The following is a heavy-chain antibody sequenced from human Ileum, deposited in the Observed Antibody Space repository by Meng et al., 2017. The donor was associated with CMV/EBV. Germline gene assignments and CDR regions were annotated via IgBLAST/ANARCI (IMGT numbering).Heavy chain of an antibody. V-gene: IGHV4-30-4*08. CDR2: IYYSGST. CDR1: GGSISSGDYY. CDR3: ARQEELWGYFDY. J-gene: IGHJ4*02. D-gene: IGHD1-7*01. Sequence: QVQLQESGPGLVKPSQTLSLTCTLSGGSISSGDYYWNWIRQPPGKGLEWIGYIYYSGSTYFNPSLKSRVTISVDTSKNQFSLKLNSVTAADTAVYYCARQEELWGYFDYWGQGTLVTVSS.